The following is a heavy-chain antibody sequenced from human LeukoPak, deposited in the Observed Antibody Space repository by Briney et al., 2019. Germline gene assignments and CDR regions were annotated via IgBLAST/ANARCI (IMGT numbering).Heavy chain of an antibody. CDR3: ARDKQLDWANYYYYYLDV. CDR2: IKQDGSEK. Sequence: GGSLRLSCAASGFTFSSYWMSWGRQAPGEGRGWGANIKQDGSEKYYVDSVKGRVTISRDNAKNSLYLQMNSLRAEDTAVYYYARDKQLDWANYYYYYLDVWGKGTTVTVSS. V-gene: IGHV3-7*01. CDR1: GFTFSSYW. D-gene: IGHD1-1*01. J-gene: IGHJ6*03.